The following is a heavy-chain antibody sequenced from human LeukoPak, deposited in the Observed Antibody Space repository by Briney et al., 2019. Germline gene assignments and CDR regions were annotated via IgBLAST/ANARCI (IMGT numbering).Heavy chain of an antibody. J-gene: IGHJ4*02. CDR1: GFTFSSYA. D-gene: IGHD4-11*01. CDR2: ISGSGGST. V-gene: IGHV3-23*01. CDR3: AKDYLSNYVSSSDY. Sequence: GGSLRLSCAASGFTFSSYAMSWVRQAPGKGLEWVSEISGSGGSTYYADSVKGRFTISRDNSKNTLYLQMNSLRAEDTAIYYCAKDYLSNYVSSSDYWGQGTLVTVSS.